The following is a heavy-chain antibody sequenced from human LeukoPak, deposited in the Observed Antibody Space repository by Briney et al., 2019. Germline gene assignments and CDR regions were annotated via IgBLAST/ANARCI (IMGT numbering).Heavy chain of an antibody. Sequence: PSETLSLPCTVSGGSFSSSSYYWGWVRQPPGKGLEWNGSIYYSGSTYYNPSLKSRVTISVDTSKTQFSLKLSSVTAADTAVYYCAWGPDDAFDIWGQGTMVTVSS. CDR3: AWGPDDAFDI. J-gene: IGHJ3*02. V-gene: IGHV4-39*01. CDR2: IYYSGST. D-gene: IGHD3-16*01. CDR1: GGSFSSSSYY.